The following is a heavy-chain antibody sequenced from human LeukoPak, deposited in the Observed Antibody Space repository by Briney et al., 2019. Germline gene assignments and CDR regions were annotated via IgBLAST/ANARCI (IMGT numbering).Heavy chain of an antibody. CDR3: ASSTYSGSHWDAFDI. CDR1: GFTFSSYE. CDR2: ISSGSSYI. V-gene: IGHV3-21*04. Sequence: GGSLRLSCAASGFTFSSYEMNWVRQAPGKGLEWVSSISSGSSYIYYADSVKGRFTISRDNVKNSLYLQMNSLRAEDTAVYYCASSTYSGSHWDAFDIWAKGQWSPSLQ. J-gene: IGHJ3*02. D-gene: IGHD1-26*01.